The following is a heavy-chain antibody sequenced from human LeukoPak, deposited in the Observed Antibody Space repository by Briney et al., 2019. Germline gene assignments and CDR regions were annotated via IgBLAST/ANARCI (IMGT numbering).Heavy chain of an antibody. CDR2: ISSSGGST. J-gene: IGHJ4*02. CDR3: AKDASSGTYYDH. D-gene: IGHD1-26*01. CDR1: GFTFSSYD. V-gene: IGHV3-23*01. Sequence: GGSLRFSCAASGFTFSSYDMSWVRQAPGKGLEWVSAISSSGGSTYYADSVKGRFTISRDNSKNTLYLQMHSLRAEDTAVYYCAKDASSGTYYDHWGQGTLATVSS.